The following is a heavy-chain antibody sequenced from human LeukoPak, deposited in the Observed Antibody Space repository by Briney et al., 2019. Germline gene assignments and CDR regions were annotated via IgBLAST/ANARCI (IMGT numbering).Heavy chain of an antibody. CDR3: AKDDCSGGSCYSSGNDAFDI. J-gene: IGHJ3*02. CDR1: GFTFSSYA. CDR2: ISGSGDTT. Sequence: PGGSLRLSCTASGFTFSSYAMNWVRQAPGKGLEWVSLISGSGDTTYFADSVKGRFTISRDNSKNTLYLQMSSLRAEDTATYYCAKDDCSGGSCYSSGNDAFDIWGQGTMVIVSS. D-gene: IGHD2-15*01. V-gene: IGHV3-23*01.